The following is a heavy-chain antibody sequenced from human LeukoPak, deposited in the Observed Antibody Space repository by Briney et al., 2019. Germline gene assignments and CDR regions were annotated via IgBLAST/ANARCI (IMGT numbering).Heavy chain of an antibody. CDR2: IKEDGSEK. CDR1: GFIFRNYW. J-gene: IGHJ5*02. V-gene: IGHV3-7*01. CDR3: ARGVIIRGRLDP. Sequence: GGSLRLSCAASGFIFRNYWMSWVRQAPGKGLEWVANIKEDGSEKYYVESVKGRFTISRDNAKNSLYLQMSSLRAEDTVVYYCARGVIIRGRLDPWGQGTLVTVSS. D-gene: IGHD3-16*02.